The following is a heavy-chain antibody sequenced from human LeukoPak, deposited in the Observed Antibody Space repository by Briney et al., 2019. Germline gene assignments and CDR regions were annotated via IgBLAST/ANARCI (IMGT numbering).Heavy chain of an antibody. CDR2: ISASGRTI. Sequence: GGSLRLSCAASGFTFRSYGVHWVRQAPGKGLEGVSYISASGRTIYYADSVKGRFTISRDNAKNSLYLQMSSLRVEDTAVYYCARRAIAEGFDYWGQGTLVTVSS. D-gene: IGHD6-13*01. V-gene: IGHV3-48*04. CDR3: ARRAIAEGFDY. CDR1: GFTFRSYG. J-gene: IGHJ4*02.